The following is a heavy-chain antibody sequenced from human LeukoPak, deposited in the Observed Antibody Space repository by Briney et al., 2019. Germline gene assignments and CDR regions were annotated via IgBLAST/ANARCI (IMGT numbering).Heavy chain of an antibody. J-gene: IGHJ6*03. CDR2: INHSGST. Sequence: SETLSLTCAVYGGSFSGYYWSWIRQPPGKGLEWIGEINHSGSTNYSPSLKSRVTISVDTSKNQFSLKLSSVTAADTAVYYCARRESLIFIRYYYYYMDVWGKGTTVTISS. CDR3: ARRESLIFIRYYYYYMDV. V-gene: IGHV4-34*01. D-gene: IGHD3/OR15-3a*01. CDR1: GGSFSGYY.